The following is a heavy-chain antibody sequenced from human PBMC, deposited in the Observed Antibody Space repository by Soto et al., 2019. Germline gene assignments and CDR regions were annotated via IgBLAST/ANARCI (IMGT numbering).Heavy chain of an antibody. CDR3: ARENYDFWSGYYLDY. CDR1: GITFSTYR. CDR2: IKSDGTVT. V-gene: IGHV3-74*01. J-gene: IGHJ4*02. D-gene: IGHD3-3*01. Sequence: EVQLVESGGGLVQPGGSLRLSCVVSGITFSTYRMHWVRQAPGKGLVWVSHIKSDGTVTHYTDSVRGRFIISRDNAKNTLFLQMNSLRAEDTGVYYCARENYDFWSGYYLDYWGQGTLVTVSS.